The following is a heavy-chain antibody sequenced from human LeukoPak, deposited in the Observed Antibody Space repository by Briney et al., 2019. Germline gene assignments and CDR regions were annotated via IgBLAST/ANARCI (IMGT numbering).Heavy chain of an antibody. D-gene: IGHD3-22*01. CDR2: IRQDGGET. V-gene: IGHV3-7*01. CDR3: ATYSSLNTREFQY. Sequence: GGSLRLSCEASGLTFSRDWMGWVRQAPGKGLEWVANIRQDGGETYYGDSVKGRFIISRGNAKNSLFLQMNRLRAEDTAVYYCATYSSLNTREFQYWGQGTLVTVSP. J-gene: IGHJ1*01. CDR1: GLTFSRDW.